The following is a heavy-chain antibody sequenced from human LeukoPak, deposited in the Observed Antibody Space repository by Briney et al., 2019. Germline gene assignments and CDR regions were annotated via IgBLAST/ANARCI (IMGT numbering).Heavy chain of an antibody. CDR2: IYTSGTT. CDR3: ARDLYDSSGPSGALDP. D-gene: IGHD3-22*01. Sequence: TSETLSLTCTVSGGSISSYYWSWIRQPAGKGLEWIGRIYTSGTTHYNPSLKSRVTMSVDTSKNQFSLKLSSVTAADTAVYYCARDLYDSSGPSGALDPWGQGTLVTVSS. J-gene: IGHJ5*02. V-gene: IGHV4-4*07. CDR1: GGSISSYY.